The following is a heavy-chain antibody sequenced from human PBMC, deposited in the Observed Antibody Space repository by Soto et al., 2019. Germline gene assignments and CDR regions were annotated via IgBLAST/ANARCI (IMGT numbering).Heavy chain of an antibody. CDR2: ISNDGSDQ. D-gene: IGHD5-12*01. J-gene: IGHJ4*02. CDR1: GFTFNNYA. CDR3: AQGCSGAYCFFLVN. V-gene: IGHV3-30*03. Sequence: QVQLVDSGGGVVQPGRSLRLSCAASGFTFNNYAMHWVRQAPGKGLEWVAIISNDGSDQTYVHSVKGRFTISRDNSKNTVYLQMNSLRPDDTAVYFCAQGCSGAYCFFLVNWGQGTLVTVSS.